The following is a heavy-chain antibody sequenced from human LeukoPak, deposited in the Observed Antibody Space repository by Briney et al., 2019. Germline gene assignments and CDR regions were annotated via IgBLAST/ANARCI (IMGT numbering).Heavy chain of an antibody. CDR2: IHPGGKT. CDR1: GVSDSSSY. D-gene: IGHD6-13*01. CDR3: ARDWQQFHLGN. V-gene: IGHV3-53*01. J-gene: IGHJ4*02. Sequence: GGSLRLSCVASGVSDSSSYMTWVRQAPGKGLEWVSVIHPGGKTYYADSVKGRFTIARDNSKNTLSLQMNSVRAEDTAVYYCARDWQQFHLGNWGQGTLVTVSS.